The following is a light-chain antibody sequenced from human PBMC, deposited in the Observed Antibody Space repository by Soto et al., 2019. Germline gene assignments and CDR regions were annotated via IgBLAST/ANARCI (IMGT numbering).Light chain of an antibody. CDR1: QPLNNN. CDR3: QQYEKWPPSIT. Sequence: EIVMTQSPATLSVSPGDRATLSCRAGQPLNNNVAWYQHKPGQAPRLLIYGSSTRAPGISARFSGGGSGTEFTLTIISLQSEDFAVYYCQQYEKWPPSITFGQGTRLEIK. V-gene: IGKV3-15*01. J-gene: IGKJ5*01. CDR2: GSS.